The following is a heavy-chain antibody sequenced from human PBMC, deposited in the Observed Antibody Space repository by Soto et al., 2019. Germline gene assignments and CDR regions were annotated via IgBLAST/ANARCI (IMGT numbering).Heavy chain of an antibody. J-gene: IGHJ6*02. Sequence: QVQLQESGPGLVKPSETLSLTCTVSGGSVSSGSYYWSWVRQPPGKGLEWIGHIYYRGSTKYNPPLKRPLPISVATSKIQFSLKLSSVTAADTAVYYCARGKYTAMRIGFYYYGMDVWGQGTTVTVSS. CDR1: GGSVSSGSYY. D-gene: IGHD5-18*01. V-gene: IGHV4-61*01. CDR2: IYYRGST. CDR3: ARGKYTAMRIGFYYYGMDV.